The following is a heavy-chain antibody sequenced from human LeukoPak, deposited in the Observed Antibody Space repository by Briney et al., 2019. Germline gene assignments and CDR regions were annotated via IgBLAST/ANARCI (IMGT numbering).Heavy chain of an antibody. Sequence: ASVKVSCKVSGYTLSEVSMHWVRQPPGKGLEWMGGFSPENGEAVYAQKFQGRVTMTEDTSTDTATMDLSSLRSEDTAVYYCARDLMVFASPFDYWGQGTLVTVSS. CDR3: ARDLMVFASPFDY. V-gene: IGHV1-24*01. D-gene: IGHD2-8*01. CDR2: FSPENGEA. J-gene: IGHJ4*02. CDR1: GYTLSEVS.